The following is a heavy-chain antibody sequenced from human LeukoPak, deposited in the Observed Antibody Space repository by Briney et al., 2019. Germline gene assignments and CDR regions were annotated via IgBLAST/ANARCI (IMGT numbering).Heavy chain of an antibody. CDR3: ARGRSTGYPYYFEY. CDR2: MNPNSGST. CDR1: GYTFTSYD. V-gene: IGHV1-8*03. J-gene: IGHJ4*02. Sequence: VASVKVSCKASGYTFTSYDINRVRQATGQGLEWMGWMNPNSGSTGYAQKFQGRVTITRNTSISTAYMELSGLRSEDTAVYYCARGRSTGYPYYFEYWGQGTLVTVSS. D-gene: IGHD5-12*01.